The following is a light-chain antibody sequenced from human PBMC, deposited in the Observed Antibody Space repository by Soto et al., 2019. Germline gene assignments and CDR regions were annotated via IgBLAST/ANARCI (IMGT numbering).Light chain of an antibody. J-gene: IGKJ1*01. CDR1: QNIRSR. CDR3: QQYVRAFRS. V-gene: IGKV1-5*03. CDR2: KAS. Sequence: DFQMTQSPSTLSASVGDRVTITCRASQNIRSRLAWYQQKPGTAPKLLIYKASSLQSGVPSRFSGSGSGTEFTLTISSLQPDDFATYYCQQYVRAFRSFGQGTKVDIK.